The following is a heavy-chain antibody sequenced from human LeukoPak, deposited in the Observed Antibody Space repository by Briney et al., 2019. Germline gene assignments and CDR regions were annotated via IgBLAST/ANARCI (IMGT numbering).Heavy chain of an antibody. Sequence: ASVKVSCKASGYTFTSYGVGWVRQAPGQGLEWMGWISGYNGNTNYAQKLQGRVTMTTDTSTSTAYMELRSLRSDDTAVYYCARDTHRTSDAFDIWGQGTMVTVSS. J-gene: IGHJ3*02. CDR3: ARDTHRTSDAFDI. V-gene: IGHV1-18*01. CDR2: ISGYNGNT. CDR1: GYTFTSYG.